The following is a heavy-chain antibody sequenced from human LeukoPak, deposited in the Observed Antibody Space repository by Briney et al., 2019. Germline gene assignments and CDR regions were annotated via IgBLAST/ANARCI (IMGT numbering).Heavy chain of an antibody. Sequence: TSETLSLTCAVYGGSFSGYYWSWIRQPPGKGLEWIGEINHSGSTNYNPSLKSRVTISVDTSKNQFSLKLSSVTAADTAVYYCASFNRGSGSGSYYIQGQPRYYYYYMNVWGKGTTVTISS. D-gene: IGHD3-10*01. CDR2: INHSGST. CDR3: ASFNRGSGSGSYYIQGQPRYYYYYMNV. J-gene: IGHJ6*03. CDR1: GGSFSGYY. V-gene: IGHV4-34*01.